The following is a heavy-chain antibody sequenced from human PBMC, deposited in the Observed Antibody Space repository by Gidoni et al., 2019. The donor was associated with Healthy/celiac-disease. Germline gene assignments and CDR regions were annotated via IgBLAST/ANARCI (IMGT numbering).Heavy chain of an antibody. CDR2: ISYDGSNK. V-gene: IGHV3-30-3*01. Sequence: QVQLVESGGGVVQPGRSLRLSCAASGFTFSSYAMHWVRQAPGKGLEWVAVISYDGSNKYYADSVKGRFTISRDNSKNTLYLQMNSLRAEDTAVYYCARSELSTAMIQKNWYFDLWGRGTLVTVSS. J-gene: IGHJ2*01. CDR1: GFTFSSYA. D-gene: IGHD5-18*01. CDR3: ARSELSTAMIQKNWYFDL.